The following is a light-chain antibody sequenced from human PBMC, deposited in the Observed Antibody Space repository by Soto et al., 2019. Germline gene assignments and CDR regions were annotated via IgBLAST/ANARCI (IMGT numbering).Light chain of an antibody. J-gene: IGKJ4*01. V-gene: IGKV3D-20*02. CDR1: QSVSSSS. CDR2: GAS. Sequence: EIVLTQSPGTVSLSPGERATLSCRASQSVSSSSLAWYQQKPGQAPRLLIYGASSRATGIPDRFSGSGSGTDFTLTISRLEPEDFAVYYCQQRSNWPLTFGGGTKVDI. CDR3: QQRSNWPLT.